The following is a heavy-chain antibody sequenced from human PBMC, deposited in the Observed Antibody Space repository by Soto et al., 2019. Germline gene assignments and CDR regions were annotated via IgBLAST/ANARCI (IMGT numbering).Heavy chain of an antibody. J-gene: IGHJ4*02. D-gene: IGHD1-26*01. CDR3: ARSPGELLDRKDSYFDY. CDR1: GGSISSGGYY. V-gene: IGHV4-31*03. CDR2: IYYSGST. Sequence: QVQLQESGPGLVKPSQTLSLTCTVSGGSISSGGYYWSWIRQHPGKGLEWIGYIYYSGSTYYNPSRKSRVTISVDTSKNQSSLKLSSVTAADKAVYYCARSPGELLDRKDSYFDYWGQGTLVTVSS.